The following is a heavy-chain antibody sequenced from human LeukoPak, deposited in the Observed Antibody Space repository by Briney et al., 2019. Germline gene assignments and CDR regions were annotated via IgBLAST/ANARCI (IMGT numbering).Heavy chain of an antibody. CDR1: GFTFSSYG. J-gene: IGHJ6*02. Sequence: GRSLRLSCAASGFTFSSYGMHWVRQAPSKGLEWVAVIWYDGSNKYYADSVKGRFTISRDNSKNTLYLQMNSLRAEDTAVYYFPRNHYDSSGYGLDYYYGMDVWGQGTTVTVSS. CDR3: PRNHYDSSGYGLDYYYGMDV. D-gene: IGHD3-22*01. V-gene: IGHV3-33*01. CDR2: IWYDGSNK.